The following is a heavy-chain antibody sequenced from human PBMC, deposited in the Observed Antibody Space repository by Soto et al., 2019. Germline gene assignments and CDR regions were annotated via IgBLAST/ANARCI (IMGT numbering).Heavy chain of an antibody. D-gene: IGHD3-3*01. J-gene: IGHJ6*02. CDR2: IDPSDSYT. V-gene: IGHV5-10-1*01. Sequence: GESLKISCKGSGYSFTSYCISWVRQMPGKGLEWMGRIDPSDSYTKYSPSFQGHVTISADKSISTAYLQWSSLKASDTAMYYCASGFWSGYYWYYYYGMDVWGQGTTVTV. CDR1: GYSFTSYC. CDR3: ASGFWSGYYWYYYYGMDV.